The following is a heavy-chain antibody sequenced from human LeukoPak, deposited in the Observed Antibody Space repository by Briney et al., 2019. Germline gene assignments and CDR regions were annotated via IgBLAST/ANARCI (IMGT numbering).Heavy chain of an antibody. V-gene: IGHV1-18*01. CDR2: ISAYNGNT. J-gene: IGHJ4*02. CDR1: GYTFTSYG. Sequence: ASVKVSCKAPGYTFTSYGISWVRQAPGQGLEWMGWISAYNGNTNYAQKLQGRVTMTTDTSTSTAYMELRSLRSDDTAVYYCARDRVDVGATFRDYWGQGTLVTVSS. D-gene: IGHD1-26*01. CDR3: ARDRVDVGATFRDY.